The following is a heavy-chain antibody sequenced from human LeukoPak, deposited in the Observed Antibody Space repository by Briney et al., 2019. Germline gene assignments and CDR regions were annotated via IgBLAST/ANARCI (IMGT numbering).Heavy chain of an antibody. CDR2: IYPGDSDT. Sequence: GESLKISCKGSGDSFNTYWIGWVRQMPGKGLELMGIIYPGDSDTRYSPSFQGQVTISADKSISTAYLQWSSLKASDTAMYYCARLGERITMVRGVIEAAYYFDYWGQGTLVTVSS. V-gene: IGHV5-51*01. CDR1: GDSFNTYW. CDR3: ARLGERITMVRGVIEAAYYFDY. D-gene: IGHD3-10*01. J-gene: IGHJ4*02.